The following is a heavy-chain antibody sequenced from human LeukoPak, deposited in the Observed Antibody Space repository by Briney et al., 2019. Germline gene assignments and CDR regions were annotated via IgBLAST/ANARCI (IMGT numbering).Heavy chain of an antibody. CDR2: ITGSGDTI. V-gene: IGHV3-48*03. CDR3: ARERTTIVSGTTIGAY. Sequence: GGSLRLSCAASGFTFNSYAFNWVRQAPGKGLEWISYITGSGDTIYYADSVKGRFTISRDNAKNSLFLQMNSLTADDTAVYYCARERTTIVSGTTIGAYWGQGTLVTVSS. D-gene: IGHD2/OR15-2a*01. CDR1: GFTFNSYA. J-gene: IGHJ4*02.